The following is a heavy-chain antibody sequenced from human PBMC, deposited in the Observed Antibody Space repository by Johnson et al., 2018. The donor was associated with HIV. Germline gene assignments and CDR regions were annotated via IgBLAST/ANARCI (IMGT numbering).Heavy chain of an antibody. Sequence: VQLVESGGGLVQPGGSLRLSCAGSGFTFSDYWMKWVLQAPGKGLEWVAKIKQDGSETYYVDSVKGRFTISRDNAKNLLFLQMNSLRAEDTAVYYCGFDIWGQGTMVTVSS. V-gene: IGHV3-7*05. CDR2: IKQDGSET. J-gene: IGHJ3*02. CDR3: GFDI. CDR1: GFTFSDYW.